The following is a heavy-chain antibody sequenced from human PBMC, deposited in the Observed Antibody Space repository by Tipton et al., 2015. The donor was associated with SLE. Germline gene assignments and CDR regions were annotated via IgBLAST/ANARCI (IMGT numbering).Heavy chain of an antibody. J-gene: IGHJ6*03. CDR2: IYYSGST. D-gene: IGHD5-18*01. CDR3: ARGGLGYSYYYYMDV. V-gene: IGHV4-38-2*02. CDR1: GYSISSGYY. Sequence: TLSLTCTVSGYSISSGYYWGWIRQPPGKGLEWIGYIYYSGSTHYNPSLKSRVTISVDTSKNQFSLKLSSVTAADTAVYYCARGGLGYSYYYYMDVWGKGTTVTVSS.